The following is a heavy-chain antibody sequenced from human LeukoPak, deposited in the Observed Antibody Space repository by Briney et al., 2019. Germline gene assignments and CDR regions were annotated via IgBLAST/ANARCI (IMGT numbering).Heavy chain of an antibody. CDR2: IIPIFGTA. CDR1: GGTFSSYA. CDR3: ASPGKYQLLGWFDP. D-gene: IGHD2-2*01. J-gene: IGHJ5*02. V-gene: IGHV1-69*05. Sequence: SVKVSCKASGGTFSSYAISWVRQAPGQGLEWMGRIIPIFGTANYAQKFQGRVTITTDESTSTAYMELSSLRSEDTAVYYCASPGKYQLLGWFDPWGQGTLVTVSS.